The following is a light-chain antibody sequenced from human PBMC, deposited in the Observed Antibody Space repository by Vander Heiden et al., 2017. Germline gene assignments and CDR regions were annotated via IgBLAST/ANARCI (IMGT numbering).Light chain of an antibody. V-gene: IGLV3-1*01. CDR1: KLGDKY. Sequence: SYELTQPPSLSVSPGQTVSITCSGDKLGDKYASWYQQKPAQSPVRFIFQDSKRPSGIPGRFSGSISGNTATLTISRTQAMDEADYYCQAWDSSTVVFGGGTKLTV. CDR2: QDS. J-gene: IGLJ2*01. CDR3: QAWDSSTVV.